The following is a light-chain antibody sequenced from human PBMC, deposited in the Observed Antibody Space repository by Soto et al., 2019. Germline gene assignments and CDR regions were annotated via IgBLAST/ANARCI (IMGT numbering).Light chain of an antibody. Sequence: EVVLTHAPATLSLSPVAIATLSCRSSQSVRTSLAWYQNKPGQAPRLVIYDAYLRANGVPDRFGGSGSGTDFTLTIKRLQPEDFPVYYCQKSNVWPPITCGKGKRLALK. J-gene: IGKJ5*01. V-gene: IGKV3-11*01. CDR2: DAY. CDR1: QSVRTS. CDR3: QKSNVWPPIT.